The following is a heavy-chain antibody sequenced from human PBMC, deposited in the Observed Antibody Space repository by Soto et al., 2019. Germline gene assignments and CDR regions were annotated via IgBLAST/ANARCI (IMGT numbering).Heavy chain of an antibody. CDR2: IYYSGST. D-gene: IGHD2-8*01. V-gene: IGHV4-59*08. J-gene: IGHJ6*03. CDR3: AGGGYCTNGVCYTDYYYYMDV. Sequence: SETLSLTCTVSGGSISSYYWSWIRQPPGKGLEWIGYIYYSGSTNYNPSLKSRVTISVDTSKNQFSLKLSSVTAADTAVYYCAGGGYCTNGVCYTDYYYYMDVWGKGTTVTVSS. CDR1: GGSISSYY.